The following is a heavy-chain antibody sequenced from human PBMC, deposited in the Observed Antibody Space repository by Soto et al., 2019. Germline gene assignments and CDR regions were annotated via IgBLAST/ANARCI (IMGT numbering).Heavy chain of an antibody. J-gene: IGHJ2*01. CDR3: ARLEIGNYWYFDL. D-gene: IGHD3-22*01. V-gene: IGHV4-30-2*01. Sequence: QLQLQESGSGLVKPSQTLSITCAVSGGSISSGGYTWSWIRQPPGKGLEWIGYIYHSGSTYYNPSLKSRVTISVDRSKNQFSLKLSSVTAADTAVYYFARLEIGNYWYFDLWGRGTLVTVSS. CDR2: IYHSGST. CDR1: GGSISSGGYT.